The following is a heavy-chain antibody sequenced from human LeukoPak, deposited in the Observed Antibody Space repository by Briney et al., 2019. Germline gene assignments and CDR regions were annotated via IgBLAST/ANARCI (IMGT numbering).Heavy chain of an antibody. V-gene: IGHV5-51*01. CDR3: ARRIGSGWYDY. CDR1: GYSFTSYW. D-gene: IGHD6-19*01. Sequence: GESLKISCKGSGYSFTSYWIGWVRQMPGTGLEWLGIINPGDSDTRYSPSFQGQVTISAGKSISTANLQWSSLKASDTAMYYCARRIGSGWYDYWGQGTLVTVSS. J-gene: IGHJ4*02. CDR2: INPGDSDT.